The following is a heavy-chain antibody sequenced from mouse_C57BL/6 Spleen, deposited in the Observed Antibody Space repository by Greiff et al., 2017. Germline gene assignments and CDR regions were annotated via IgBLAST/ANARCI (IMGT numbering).Heavy chain of an antibody. Sequence: VQLQQPGAELVKPGASVKMSCKASGYTFTSYWITWVKQRPGQGLEWIGDIYPGSGSTSYNEKFKSKATLTVDKSSTTAYMQLSSLTSEDSAVYYCARGGGYYGDYWGQGTTLTVSS. V-gene: IGHV1-55*01. CDR3: ARGGGYYGDY. CDR2: IYPGSGST. CDR1: GYTFTSYW. J-gene: IGHJ2*01.